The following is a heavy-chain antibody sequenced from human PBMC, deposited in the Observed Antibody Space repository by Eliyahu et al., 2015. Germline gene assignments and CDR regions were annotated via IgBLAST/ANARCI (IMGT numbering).Heavy chain of an antibody. V-gene: IGHV4-39*01. CDR2: IYYSGHS. CDR3: ARVRDSSGYYTIDY. Sequence: QLHLQESDPGLVKPSETLSLTCSVSGGSISDTRSYWGWIRQPPGKGLEWFATIYYSGHSFSNSSLKTRLTISVDTSQSQFSLKLRSVTAADTAVYYCARVRDSSGYYTIDYWGQGTLVTVSS. J-gene: IGHJ4*02. CDR1: GGSISDTRSY. D-gene: IGHD3-22*01.